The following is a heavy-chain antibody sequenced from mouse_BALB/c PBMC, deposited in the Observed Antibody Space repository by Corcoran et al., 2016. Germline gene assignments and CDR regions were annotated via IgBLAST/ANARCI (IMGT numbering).Heavy chain of an antibody. V-gene: IGHV3-6*02. CDR3: ATQLAY. Sequence: DVQLQESGPGLVKPSQSLSLTCSVTGYSITSGYYWNWIRQFPGNKLEWMGYISYDGSNNYNPSLQNRISITRDTSKNQFFLKLNSVTTEDTATYYCATQLAYWGQGTLVTVSA. D-gene: IGHD4-1*02. CDR2: ISYDGSN. J-gene: IGHJ3*01. CDR1: GYSITSGYY.